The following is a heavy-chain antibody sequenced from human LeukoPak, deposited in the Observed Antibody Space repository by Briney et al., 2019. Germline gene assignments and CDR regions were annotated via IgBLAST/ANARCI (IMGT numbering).Heavy chain of an antibody. CDR3: ARRRKGPVVLTGTKRRPNWFDP. CDR2: IYTSGST. Sequence: SETLSLTCTVSGGSISSHYWTWIRQPAGKGLEWIGRIYTSGSTNYNPSLKSRVTMSVDTSKNQFSLKVSSVTAADTGVYYCARRRKGPVVLTGTKRRPNWFDPWGQGTLVTVSS. V-gene: IGHV4-4*07. D-gene: IGHD1-7*01. CDR1: GGSISSHY. J-gene: IGHJ5*02.